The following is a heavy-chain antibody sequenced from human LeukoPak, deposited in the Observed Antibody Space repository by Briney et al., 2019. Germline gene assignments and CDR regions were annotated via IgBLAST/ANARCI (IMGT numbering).Heavy chain of an antibody. CDR3: AKGDTTMDTTLDY. V-gene: IGHV3-9*01. CDR1: GFTFDDYA. J-gene: IGHJ4*02. Sequence: GGSLRLSCAASGFTFDDYAMHWVRQAPGKGLEWVSGISWNSGSIGYADSVKGRFTISRDNAKNSLYLQMNSLRTEDTALYNCAKGDTTMDTTLDYWGQGTLVTVSS. CDR2: ISWNSGSI. D-gene: IGHD5-18*01.